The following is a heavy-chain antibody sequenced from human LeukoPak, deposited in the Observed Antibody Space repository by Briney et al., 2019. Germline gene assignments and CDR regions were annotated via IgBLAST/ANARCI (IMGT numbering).Heavy chain of an antibody. CDR1: GYTFTGYY. V-gene: IGHV1-2*02. CDR3: ASLTSLTTRGAFDI. J-gene: IGHJ3*02. CDR2: INPNSGGT. D-gene: IGHD1-26*01. Sequence: ASVKVSCKASGYTFTGYYMHWVRQAPGQGLEWMGWINPNSGGTNYAQKFQGRVTMTTDTSTSTAYMELRSLRSDDTAVYYCASLTSLTTRGAFDIWGQGTMVTVSS.